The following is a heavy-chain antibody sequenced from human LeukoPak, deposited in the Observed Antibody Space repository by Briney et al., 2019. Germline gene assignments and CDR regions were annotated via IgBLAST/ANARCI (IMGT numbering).Heavy chain of an antibody. CDR3: ATAVTSHYARGYYFDY. V-gene: IGHV1-24*01. CDR2: FDPEDGET. D-gene: IGHD4-11*01. J-gene: IGHJ4*02. CDR1: GYTLTELS. Sequence: GASVKVSCKVSGYTLTELSMHWVRQAPGKGLEWMGGFDPEDGETIYAQKFQGRVTITEDTSTDTAYMELSSLRSEDTAVYYCATAVTSHYARGYYFDYWGQGTLVTVSS.